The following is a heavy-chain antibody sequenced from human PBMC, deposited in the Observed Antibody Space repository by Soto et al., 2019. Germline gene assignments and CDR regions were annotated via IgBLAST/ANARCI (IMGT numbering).Heavy chain of an antibody. D-gene: IGHD5-18*01. Sequence: EAQLVESGAGLIQPGGSLRLSCAASGFTVSDNYITWVRQAPGKRLEWVSLLYSGGRIYYADSVMGRFTISRDTSKSSLYLQMNSRRTEDTAVYYWAKSDPGYAYGLNVWGQGTTVTVSS. CDR1: GFTVSDNY. J-gene: IGHJ6*02. V-gene: IGHV3-53*01. CDR3: AKSDPGYAYGLNV. CDR2: LYSGGRI.